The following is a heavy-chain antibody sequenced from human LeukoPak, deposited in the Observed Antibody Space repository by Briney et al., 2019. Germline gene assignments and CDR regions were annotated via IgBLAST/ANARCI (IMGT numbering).Heavy chain of an antibody. CDR3: ARVVFFWSGYYYYYMDV. CDR1: GYTFTSYY. Sequence: ASVKVSFKPSGYTFTSYYINWVRQATGQGLEWMGWMNPNSGNTGYAQKFQGRVTMTRNTSISTAYMELSSLRSEDTAVYYCARVVFFWSGYYYYYMDVWGKGTTVTVSS. J-gene: IGHJ6*03. D-gene: IGHD3-3*01. CDR2: MNPNSGNT. V-gene: IGHV1-8*01.